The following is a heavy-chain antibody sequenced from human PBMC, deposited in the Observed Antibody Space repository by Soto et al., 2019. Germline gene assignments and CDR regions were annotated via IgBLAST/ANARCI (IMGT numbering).Heavy chain of an antibody. D-gene: IGHD3-3*01. J-gene: IGHJ6*02. CDR1: GFTFSSYG. CDR2: ISYDGSNK. V-gene: IGHV3-30*18. Sequence: QVQLVESGGGVVQPGRSLRLSCAASGFTFSSYGMHWVRQAPGKGLEWVAVISYDGSNKYYADSVKGRFTISRDNSKNTLYLQMNSLRAEDTAVYYCAKGLPFRFWSGYYYYYYGMDVWGQGTTVTVSS. CDR3: AKGLPFRFWSGYYYYYYGMDV.